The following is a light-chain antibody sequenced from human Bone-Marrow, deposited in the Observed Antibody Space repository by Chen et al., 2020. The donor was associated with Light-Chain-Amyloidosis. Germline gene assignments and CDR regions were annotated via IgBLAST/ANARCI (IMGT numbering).Light chain of an antibody. J-gene: IGKJ4*01. CDR1: QSISSW. CDR3: QQYNSPST. Sequence: DIQMTQSPSTLSASVGDRVTITCRASQSISSWLAWYQQKPGKAPKLLIYKASSLESGVPSRFSCSGSGTEFTLTISSLQPDDFATYYCQQYNSPSTFGGGTKVEIK. V-gene: IGKV1-5*03. CDR2: KAS.